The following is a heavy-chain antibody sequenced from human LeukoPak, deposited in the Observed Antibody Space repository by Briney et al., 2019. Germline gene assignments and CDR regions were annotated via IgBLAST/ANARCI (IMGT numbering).Heavy chain of an antibody. CDR3: ARVVPAATHFDY. J-gene: IGHJ4*02. Sequence: PSETLSLTCAVYGGSFSGYYWSWIRQPPGKGREWIGEINHSGSTNYNPSLKSRVTISVDTSKNQFSLKLSSVTAADTAVYYCARVVPAATHFDYWGQGTLVTVSS. CDR1: GGSFSGYY. CDR2: INHSGST. D-gene: IGHD2-2*01. V-gene: IGHV4-34*01.